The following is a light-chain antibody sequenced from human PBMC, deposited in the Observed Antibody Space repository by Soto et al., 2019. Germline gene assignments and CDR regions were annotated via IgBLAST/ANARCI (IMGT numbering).Light chain of an antibody. CDR2: AAS. V-gene: IGKV1-6*01. J-gene: IGKJ2*02. Sequence: AIQMTQSPSSLSASVGDRVTITCRASQGIRNDLGWYQQKPGKAPKLLIYAASSFQSGVPSRFSGSGSGTDFTRTISSLQPEDFATYYCLQDYNYPRTFGQGTKLEIK. CDR3: LQDYNYPRT. CDR1: QGIRND.